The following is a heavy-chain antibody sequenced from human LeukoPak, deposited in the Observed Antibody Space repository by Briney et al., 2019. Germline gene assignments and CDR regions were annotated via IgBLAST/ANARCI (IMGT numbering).Heavy chain of an antibody. CDR1: GYTFTSYY. J-gene: IGHJ3*02. D-gene: IGHD7-27*01. CDR3: TMWITKWGDAFDI. CDR2: INPRGDST. V-gene: IGHV1-46*01. Sequence: ASVKVSCKASGYTFTSYYMHWVRQAPGQGLEWMGKINPRGDSTSYAQKFQGRVTMTRDTSTSTVYMELRSLRSEDTAVYYCTMWITKWGDAFDIWGQGTMVTVSS.